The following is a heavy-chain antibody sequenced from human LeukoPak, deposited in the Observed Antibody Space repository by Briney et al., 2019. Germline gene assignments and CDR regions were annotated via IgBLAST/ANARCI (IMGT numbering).Heavy chain of an antibody. Sequence: GGSLRLSCAASAFTLSSHSMNWVRQAPGKGLEWVASISSSSNFIYYADSVKGRFTISRDNAKNSLYLQMNSLRAEDTAVYYCARDSGTTFGANYYFDYWGQGTLVTVSS. J-gene: IGHJ4*02. CDR1: AFTLSSHS. D-gene: IGHD1-1*01. CDR2: ISSSSNFI. V-gene: IGHV3-21*01. CDR3: ARDSGTTFGANYYFDY.